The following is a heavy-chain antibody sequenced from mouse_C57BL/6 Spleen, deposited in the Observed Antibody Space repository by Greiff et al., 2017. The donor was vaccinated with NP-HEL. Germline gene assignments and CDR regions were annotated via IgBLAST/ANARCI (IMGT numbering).Heavy chain of an antibody. CDR3: ARWIYYDYICFDY. V-gene: IGHV1-64*01. J-gene: IGHJ2*01. CDR2: IHPNSGST. Sequence: QVQLQQPGAELVKPGASVKLSCKASGYTFTSYWMHWVKPRPGQGLEWIGMIHPNSGSTKYNEKFKSKATLTVDKSSSTAYMQLSSLTSEDAAVYYCARWIYYDYICFDYWGQGTTLTVSS. D-gene: IGHD2-4*01. CDR1: GYTFTSYW.